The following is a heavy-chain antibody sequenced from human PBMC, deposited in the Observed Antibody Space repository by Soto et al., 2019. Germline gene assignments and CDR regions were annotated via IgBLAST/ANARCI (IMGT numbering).Heavy chain of an antibody. D-gene: IGHD3-10*01. CDR1: GFTFTRSA. CDR2: IVVGSGNI. V-gene: IGHV1-58*01. CDR3: ARGRGSGSLYYYYGMDV. J-gene: IGHJ6*02. Sequence: SVKVSCKASGFTFTRSAVQWVRQARGQRLEWIGWIVVGSGNINYAQKFQGRVTITRDKSTSTAYMELSSLRSEDTAVYYCARGRGSGSLYYYYGMDVWGQGTTVTVSS.